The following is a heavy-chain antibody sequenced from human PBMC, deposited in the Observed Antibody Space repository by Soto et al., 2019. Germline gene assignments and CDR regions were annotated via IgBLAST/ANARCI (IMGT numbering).Heavy chain of an antibody. V-gene: IGHV1-69*02. CDR2: IISTLGMA. CDR3: ASATDDYGDYGPSYYYGMDV. Sequence: QVQLVQSGAELKKPGSSVKVSCKASGGTFSSYTFTWVRQAPGQGLEWMGRIISTLGMADYAQKFQDRVTISADKSTSTAYMELSRLRSEETAVYYCASATDDYGDYGPSYYYGMDVWGQGTTVTVSS. CDR1: GGTFSSYT. D-gene: IGHD4-17*01. J-gene: IGHJ6*02.